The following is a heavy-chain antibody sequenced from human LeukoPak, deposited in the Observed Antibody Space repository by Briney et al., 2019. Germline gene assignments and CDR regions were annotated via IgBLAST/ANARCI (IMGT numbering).Heavy chain of an antibody. Sequence: PSETLSLTCAVYGGSFSGYYWSWIRQPPGKGLEWIGEINHSGSTNYNPSLKSRVTISVDTSKNQFSLKLSSMTAADTAVYYCARFTNPMVRGVTTDYWGQGTLVTVSS. J-gene: IGHJ4*02. CDR2: INHSGST. CDR1: GGSFSGYY. D-gene: IGHD3-10*01. CDR3: ARFTNPMVRGVTTDY. V-gene: IGHV4-34*01.